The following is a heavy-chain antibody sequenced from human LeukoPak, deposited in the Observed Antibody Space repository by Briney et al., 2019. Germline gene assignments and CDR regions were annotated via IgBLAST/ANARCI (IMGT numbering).Heavy chain of an antibody. CDR2: IKEDGSEK. CDR1: GFTFSSYA. V-gene: IGHV3-7*03. CDR3: AKENPVGGTNYFDY. J-gene: IGHJ4*02. D-gene: IGHD1-26*01. Sequence: GGSLRLSCAASGFTFSSYAMNWVRQAPGKGLEWVANIKEDGSEKYYVDSVKGRFTISRDNSKNTLSLQMNSLRAEDTAVYYCAKENPVGGTNYFDYWGQGTLVTVPS.